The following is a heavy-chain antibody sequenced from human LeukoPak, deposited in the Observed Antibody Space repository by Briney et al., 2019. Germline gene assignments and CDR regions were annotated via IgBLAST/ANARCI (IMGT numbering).Heavy chain of an antibody. Sequence: GASLRLSCAASGFTFTTYAMTWVRQAPGKGLEWVSSIGAGGAATFYSDSVKGRFTISRDNSVNTLYLQMNSLRADDTAVYYCGRPTKFWLIRGDGVDVWGQGTTVTVSS. J-gene: IGHJ6*02. V-gene: IGHV3-23*01. CDR2: IGAGGAAT. D-gene: IGHD6-19*01. CDR3: GRPTKFWLIRGDGVDV. CDR1: GFTFTTYA.